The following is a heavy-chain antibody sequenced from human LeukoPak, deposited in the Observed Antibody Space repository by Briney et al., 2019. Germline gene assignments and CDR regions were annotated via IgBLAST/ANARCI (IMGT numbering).Heavy chain of an antibody. CDR1: GGSISSYY. V-gene: IGHV4-59*08. CDR3: ARAPEAAAGKGDY. D-gene: IGHD6-13*01. CDR2: IYYSETT. J-gene: IGHJ4*02. Sequence: SETLSLTCTVSGGSISSYYWSWIRQPPGKGLEWIGYIYYSETTNYNPSLKSRVTISLDTSKNQFSLKLSSVTAADTAVYYCARAPEAAAGKGDYWGQGTLVTVSS.